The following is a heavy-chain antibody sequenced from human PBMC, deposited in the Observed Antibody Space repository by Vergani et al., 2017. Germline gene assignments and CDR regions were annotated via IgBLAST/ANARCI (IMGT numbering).Heavy chain of an antibody. V-gene: IGHV5-51*03. J-gene: IGHJ5*02. D-gene: IGHD1-26*01. CDR1: GYSFNNYW. CDR3: ARLRGIPGNWFDP. Sequence: EVLLVQSGAEVKTPGESLKISCQGSGYSFNNYWIGWVRQMPGKGLAWIGIIYPGDSDTRYSPSFQGQVTISADKSITTASLQWSSLKASDTAMYYCARLRGIPGNWFDPWGQGTLVTVSS. CDR2: IYPGDSDT.